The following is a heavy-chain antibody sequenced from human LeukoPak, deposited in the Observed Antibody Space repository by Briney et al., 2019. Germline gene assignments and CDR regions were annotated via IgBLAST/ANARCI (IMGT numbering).Heavy chain of an antibody. J-gene: IGHJ3*02. D-gene: IGHD2-2*01. V-gene: IGHV4-30-4*08. CDR3: ARAIVVGPAAMLAFDI. CDR1: GGSISSGDYY. CDR2: IYYSGST. Sequence: SQTLSLTCTVSGGSISSGDYYWSWIRQPPGKGLERIGYIYYSGSTYYNPSLKSRVTISVDTSKNQFSLKLSSVTAADTAVYYCARAIVVGPAAMLAFDIWGQGRMVTVSS.